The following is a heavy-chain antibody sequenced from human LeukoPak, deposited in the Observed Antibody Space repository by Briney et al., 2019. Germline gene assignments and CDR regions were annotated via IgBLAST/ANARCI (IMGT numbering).Heavy chain of an antibody. CDR2: ISSGDGPT. J-gene: IGHJ3*02. V-gene: IGHV3-11*04. Sequence: GGSLRLSCAASGFTFSDYYMTWIRRAPGKGLEWISYISSGDGPTYYADSVKGRFTISRDNAKNSLYLQMNSLRAEDTAVYYCARAYEVNAFDIWGQGTMVTVSS. D-gene: IGHD3-16*01. CDR1: GFTFSDYY. CDR3: ARAYEVNAFDI.